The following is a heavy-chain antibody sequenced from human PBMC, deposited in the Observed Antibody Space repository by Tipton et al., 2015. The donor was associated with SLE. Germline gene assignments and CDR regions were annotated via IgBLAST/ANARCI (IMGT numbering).Heavy chain of an antibody. CDR1: GGSISSYY. Sequence: TLSLTCTVSGGSISSYYWSWIRQPPGKGLEWIGYIYTSGSTNYNPSLKSRVTISVDTSKNQFSLKLSSVTAADTAVYYCARVVSTLQLVRFDPWGQGTLVTVSS. D-gene: IGHD6-13*01. V-gene: IGHV4-4*09. CDR2: IYTSGST. J-gene: IGHJ5*02. CDR3: ARVVSTLQLVRFDP.